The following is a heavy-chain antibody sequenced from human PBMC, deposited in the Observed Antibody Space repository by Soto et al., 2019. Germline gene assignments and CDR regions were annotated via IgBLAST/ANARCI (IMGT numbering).Heavy chain of an antibody. D-gene: IGHD1-26*01. CDR3: ARGEQYSGRIFDY. CDR2: TYYRSKWYY. V-gene: IGHV6-1*01. CDR1: GDSVSSNSAG. Sequence: QPLSLTCAITGDSVSSNSAGWSWVRQSPSRGLEWLGRTYYRSKWYYEYAVSVRGRIAINPDTSKNQYSLQLNSVTPEDTAVYFCARGEQYSGRIFDYWGQGPLVTVSS. J-gene: IGHJ4*01.